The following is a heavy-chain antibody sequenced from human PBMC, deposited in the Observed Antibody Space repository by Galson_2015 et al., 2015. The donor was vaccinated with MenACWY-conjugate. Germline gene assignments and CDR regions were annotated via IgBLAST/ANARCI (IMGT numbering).Heavy chain of an antibody. CDR3: ARGPGEIQLWLPRYYYYGMDV. Sequence: SVKVSCKASGYTFTGYYMHWVRQAPGQGLEWMGWINPNSGGTNYAQKFQGWVTMTRDTSISTAYMELSRLRSDDTAVYYCARGPGEIQLWLPRYYYYGMDVWGQGTTVTVSS. CDR1: GYTFTGYY. D-gene: IGHD5-18*01. J-gene: IGHJ6*02. CDR2: INPNSGGT. V-gene: IGHV1-2*04.